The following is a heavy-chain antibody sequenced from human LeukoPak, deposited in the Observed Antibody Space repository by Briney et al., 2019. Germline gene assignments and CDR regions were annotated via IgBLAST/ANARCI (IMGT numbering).Heavy chain of an antibody. J-gene: IGHJ3*02. V-gene: IGHV1-46*01. D-gene: IGHD3-22*01. CDR3: ARDLDYYDSSGDGAFDI. Sequence: AASVKVSCKSSGYTFTSYYMHWVRQAPGQGLKWMGVINPSGVSTSYAQRFQGRVTMTRDTSTRTLYMELSSLRSEDTAVYYCARDLDYYDSSGDGAFDIWGQGTMVTVSS. CDR2: INPSGVST. CDR1: GYTFTSYY.